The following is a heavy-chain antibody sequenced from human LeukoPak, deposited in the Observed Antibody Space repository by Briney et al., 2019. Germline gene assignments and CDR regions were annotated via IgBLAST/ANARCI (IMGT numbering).Heavy chain of an antibody. D-gene: IGHD2-15*01. CDR2: ISGSGGST. CDR1: GFTFSSYA. J-gene: IGHJ4*02. V-gene: IGHV3-23*01. CDR3: AKISRDCSGGSCPLHIRFDY. Sequence: PGGSLRLSCAASGFTFSSYAMSWVRQAPGKGLEWVSAISGSGGSTYYADSVKGRFTISRDNSKNTLYLQMNSLRAEDTAVYYCAKISRDCSGGSCPLHIRFDYWGQGTLVTVSS.